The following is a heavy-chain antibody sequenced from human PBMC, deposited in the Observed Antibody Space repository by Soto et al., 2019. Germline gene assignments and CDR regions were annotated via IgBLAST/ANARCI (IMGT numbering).Heavy chain of an antibody. CDR2: ISNSGST. D-gene: IGHD4-4*01. Sequence: GGSLRLSCAASGFSFSNYAMSWVRQAPGKGLEWVSGISNSGSTYYADSLKGRFTISRDNSKNTLYLQMNSLRAEDTAVYYCAKDLIDYSNYYFDYWGQGTLVTVPQ. J-gene: IGHJ4*02. V-gene: IGHV3-23*01. CDR3: AKDLIDYSNYYFDY. CDR1: GFSFSNYA.